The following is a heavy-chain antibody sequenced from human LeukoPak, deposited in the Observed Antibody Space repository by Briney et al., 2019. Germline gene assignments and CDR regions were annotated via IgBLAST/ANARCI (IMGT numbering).Heavy chain of an antibody. CDR2: IRGSGDGT. V-gene: IGHV3-23*01. Sequence: PGGSLRLSCVGSGFTFSSYAMTWVRQAPGQGLEWVSSIRGSGDGTSYADSVKGRFTMSGDNSKNTLYLQMDSLRAEDTAMYYCGRDPNGDYVGAFDFWGQGTLVTVSS. J-gene: IGHJ3*01. CDR1: GFTFSSYA. CDR3: GRDPNGDYVGAFDF. D-gene: IGHD4-17*01.